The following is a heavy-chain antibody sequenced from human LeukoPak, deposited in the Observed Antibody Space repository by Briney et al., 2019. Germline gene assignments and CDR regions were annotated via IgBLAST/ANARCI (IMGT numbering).Heavy chain of an antibody. V-gene: IGHV4-61*02. CDR2: IYTSGST. D-gene: IGHD3-3*01. CDR3: ARDGFLEWLLDY. J-gene: IGHJ4*02. Sequence: SETLSLTCTVSGGSISSGSYYWSWIRQPAGKGLEWIGRIYTSGSTNYNPSLKSRVTISVDTSKNQFSLKLSSVTAADTAVYYCARDGFLEWLLDYWGQGTLVTVSS. CDR1: GGSISSGSYY.